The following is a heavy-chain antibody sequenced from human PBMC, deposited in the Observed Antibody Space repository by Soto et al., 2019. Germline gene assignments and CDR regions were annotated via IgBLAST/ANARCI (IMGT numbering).Heavy chain of an antibody. CDR1: GFTFSSYA. J-gene: IGHJ4*02. CDR3: AKDPRMATVTTAYFDY. Sequence: EVQLLESGGALVQSGGSLRLSCAVSGFTFSSYAMSWVRQAPGKGLEWVSAISGSGGTTYYADSVKGRFTISRDNSKNTLYLQMNSLRAEDTAVYYCAKDPRMATVTTAYFDYWGQGTLVTVSS. D-gene: IGHD4-17*01. V-gene: IGHV3-23*01. CDR2: ISGSGGTT.